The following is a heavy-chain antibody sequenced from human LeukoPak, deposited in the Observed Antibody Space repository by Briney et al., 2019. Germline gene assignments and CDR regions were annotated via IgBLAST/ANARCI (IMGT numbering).Heavy chain of an antibody. CDR2: ISKSGDET. V-gene: IGHV3-53*01. CDR1: GFTVSSNY. CDR3: VKSAGKDGYRDVFDI. D-gene: IGHD5-24*01. Sequence: GGSLRLSCAASGFTVSSNYMSWVRQAPGKGLEWVSTISKSGDETYYADSVKGLFTISRDNYKNILYLQMKSLRAEDTAIYHCVKSAGKDGYRDVFDIWGQGTVVTVSS. J-gene: IGHJ3*02.